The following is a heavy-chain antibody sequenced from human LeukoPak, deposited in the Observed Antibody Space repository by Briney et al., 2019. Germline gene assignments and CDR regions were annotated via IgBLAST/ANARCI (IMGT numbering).Heavy chain of an antibody. CDR2: ISSSSSYI. J-gene: IGHJ6*03. D-gene: IGHD3-16*01. Sequence: GGALTLSCAASGFSFSTSWMHWVRQAPGRGREWVSAISSSSSYIYYAYSVKGRFTISRDNAKNSLYLQMNRLRDEETAVYYCARDFGGEPRTFYYYYYMDVWGKGNTVTISS. CDR3: ARDFGGEPRTFYYYYYMDV. V-gene: IGHV3-21*01. CDR1: GFSFSTSW.